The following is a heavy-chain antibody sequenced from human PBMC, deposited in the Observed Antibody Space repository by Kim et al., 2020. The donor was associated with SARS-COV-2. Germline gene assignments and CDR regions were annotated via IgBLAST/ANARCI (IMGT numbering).Heavy chain of an antibody. Sequence: GGSLRLSCAASGFTFKSYEMNWVRQAPGKGLEWVVYISSTSSTTDHADSVRGRFAISRDNTKNSLYLQMNSLRGEDTAVYYCVREYSSSSGRTFDIWGQGTMVIVSS. D-gene: IGHD6-13*01. J-gene: IGHJ3*02. V-gene: IGHV3-48*03. CDR1: GFTFKSYE. CDR3: VREYSSSSGRTFDI. CDR2: ISSTSSTT.